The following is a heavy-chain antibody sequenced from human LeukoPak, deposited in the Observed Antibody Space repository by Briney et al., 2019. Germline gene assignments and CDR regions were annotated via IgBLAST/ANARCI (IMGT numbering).Heavy chain of an antibody. CDR2: VSPSGGRT. V-gene: IGHV3-23*01. D-gene: IGHD2-2*01. J-gene: IGHJ4*02. Sequence: GGSLRLSCGASGFTFSSYAMSWVRQTPGRGLEWVAGVSPSGGRTIYADSAEGRFTISRDNSNDTVYLQLSSLRAEDSALYYCAKVRGVYCSSPACYYYDAWGQGTPVTVSS. CDR3: AKVRGVYCSSPACYYYDA. CDR1: GFTFSSYA.